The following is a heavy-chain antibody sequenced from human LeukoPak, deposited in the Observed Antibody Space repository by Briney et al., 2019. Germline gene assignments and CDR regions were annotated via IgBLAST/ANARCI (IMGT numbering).Heavy chain of an antibody. CDR2: ISGNSGKT. Sequence: GGSLRPSCAADGFTFTNYGMTWVRQAPGEGLEWVSGISGNSGKTYYADPVKGRFTISRDNSKNTLSLQMDSLRAEDTAVYYCAKTFGSNWGAPHGFDAWGQGTLVTVAS. D-gene: IGHD1-26*01. J-gene: IGHJ5*02. CDR1: GFTFTNYG. CDR3: AKTFGSNWGAPHGFDA. V-gene: IGHV3-23*01.